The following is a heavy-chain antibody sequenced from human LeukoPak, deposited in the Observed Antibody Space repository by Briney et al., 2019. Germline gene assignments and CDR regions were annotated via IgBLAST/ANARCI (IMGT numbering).Heavy chain of an antibody. CDR2: IYYSGST. D-gene: IGHD3-3*01. J-gene: IGHJ4*02. CDR3: ARDLLDFWSGYYHFDY. V-gene: IGHV4-38-2*02. Sequence: SETLSLTCTVSGYSISSGYYWGWIRQPPGKGLEWIGSIYYSGSTYYNPSLKSRVTISVDTSKNQFSLKLSSVTAADTAVYYCARDLLDFWSGYYHFDYWGQGTLVTVSS. CDR1: GYSISSGYY.